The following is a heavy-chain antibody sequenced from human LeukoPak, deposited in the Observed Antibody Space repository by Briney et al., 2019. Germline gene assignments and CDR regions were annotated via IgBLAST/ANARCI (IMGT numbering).Heavy chain of an antibody. CDR1: GFTFSSYS. CDR2: ISSSSSYI. D-gene: IGHD2-15*01. Sequence: GGSLRLSCAASGFTFSSYSMNWVRQAPGKGLEWVSSISSSSSYIYYAYSVKGRFTISRDNAKNSLYLQMNSLRAEHTAVYYCARDYCSGGTCSSDYFDYWCQGTLVTVSS. J-gene: IGHJ4*02. CDR3: ARDYCSGGTCSSDYFDY. V-gene: IGHV3-21*01.